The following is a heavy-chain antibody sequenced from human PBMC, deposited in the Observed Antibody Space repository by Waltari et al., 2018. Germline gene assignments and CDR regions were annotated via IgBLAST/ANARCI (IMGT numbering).Heavy chain of an antibody. CDR2: MTASGLM. D-gene: IGHD3-16*01. CDR1: GFPFSTYP. J-gene: IGHJ5*02. V-gene: IGHV3-23*04. Sequence: EMQLVESGGALVQPGGSLRLSCAASGFPFSTYPMNWVRQAPGQGLEWVAVMTASGLMDYGDSVKGRFIISRDNSKNTLYLEMFRLRVEDTARYYCAKDEGARLAPTFGMDAWGQGALVTVSS. CDR3: AKDEGARLAPTFGMDA.